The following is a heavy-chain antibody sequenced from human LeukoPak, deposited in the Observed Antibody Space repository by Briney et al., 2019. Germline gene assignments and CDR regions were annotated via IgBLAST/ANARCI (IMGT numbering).Heavy chain of an antibody. J-gene: IGHJ4*02. V-gene: IGHV3-23*01. Sequence: SGGSLRLSCAASGFTFSSYAMSWVRQAPGKGLEWVSIINGSGVYTYYADSVKGRFTISRDNAKNTIYLQMSSLRAEDTAVYYCARGGMGTALDYWGQGTLVTVSS. CDR3: ARGGMGTALDY. CDR2: INGSGVYT. D-gene: IGHD1-7*01. CDR1: GFTFSSYA.